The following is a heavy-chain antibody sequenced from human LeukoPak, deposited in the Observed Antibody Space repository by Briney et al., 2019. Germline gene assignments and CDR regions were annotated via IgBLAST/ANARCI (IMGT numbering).Heavy chain of an antibody. V-gene: IGHV3-64*01. Sequence: PGGALRLSCAASGFTFSSYGMHWVRQAPGKGLEYVSAISSNGGSTYYANSVKGRFTISRDNAKNSLYLQMNSLRAEDTAVYYCARDGAGYYDWGQGTLVTVSS. J-gene: IGHJ4*02. CDR2: ISSNGGST. CDR1: GFTFSSYG. CDR3: ARDGAGYYD. D-gene: IGHD3-9*01.